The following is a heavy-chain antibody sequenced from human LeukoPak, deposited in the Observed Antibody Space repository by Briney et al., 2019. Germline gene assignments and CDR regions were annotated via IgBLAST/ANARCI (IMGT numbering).Heavy chain of an antibody. D-gene: IGHD2-15*01. Sequence: GGSLRLSCAASGFTYSSYAINWVRQAPGKGLEWVSAISHSGYTTYYADSVKGRFTISRDSSKNTLYLQMNSLRAEDTAVYYCAKSQLGYCSGGSCFHAFDIWGQGTMVTVSS. CDR3: AKSQLGYCSGGSCFHAFDI. J-gene: IGHJ3*02. CDR1: GFTYSSYA. V-gene: IGHV3-23*01. CDR2: ISHSGYTT.